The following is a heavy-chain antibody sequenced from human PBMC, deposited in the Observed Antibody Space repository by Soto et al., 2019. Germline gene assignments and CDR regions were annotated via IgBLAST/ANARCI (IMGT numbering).Heavy chain of an antibody. V-gene: IGHV4-31*03. J-gene: IGHJ4*02. Sequence: QVQLQESGPGLVKPSQTLSLTCTVSGGSISSGGYYWSWIRQHPGKGLEWIGYIYYSGSTYYNPSLKSRVTISVDTPKNQFSLKLSSVTAADTAVYYCARGQRGYSYGRPTDYFDYWGQGTLVTVSS. CDR1: GGSISSGGYY. D-gene: IGHD5-18*01. CDR2: IYYSGST. CDR3: ARGQRGYSYGRPTDYFDY.